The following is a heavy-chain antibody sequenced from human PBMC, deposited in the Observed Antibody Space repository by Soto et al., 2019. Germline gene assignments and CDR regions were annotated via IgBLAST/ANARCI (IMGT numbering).Heavy chain of an antibody. D-gene: IGHD1-26*01. Sequence: EVQVVESGGGLVQPGGSLRLSCAASGFTLSSYWMSWVRQAPGKGLEWVANIKQDGSEKYYVDSVKGRFTISRDNAKNSVYLKMNSLRGEDTAVYFCARFSGPTWYFDLWGRGTLVTVS. CDR3: ARFSGPTWYFDL. J-gene: IGHJ2*01. CDR2: IKQDGSEK. V-gene: IGHV3-7*01. CDR1: GFTLSSYW.